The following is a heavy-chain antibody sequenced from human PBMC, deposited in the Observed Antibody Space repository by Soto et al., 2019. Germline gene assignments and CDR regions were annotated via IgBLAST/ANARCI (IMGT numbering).Heavy chain of an antibody. CDR1: GGTFSSYA. V-gene: IGHV1-69*12. Sequence: QVQLVQSGAEVKKPGSSVKVSCKASGGTFSSYAISWVRQTPGQGLEWMGGIIPIFGTANYAQKFQGRVTITADESTSTAYMELSSLRSEDTAVYYCARGGLYSSGWYNYYFDYWGQGTLVTVSS. J-gene: IGHJ4*02. D-gene: IGHD6-19*01. CDR2: IIPIFGTA. CDR3: ARGGLYSSGWYNYYFDY.